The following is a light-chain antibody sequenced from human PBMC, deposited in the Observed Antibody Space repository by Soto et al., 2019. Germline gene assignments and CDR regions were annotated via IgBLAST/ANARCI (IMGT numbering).Light chain of an antibody. CDR2: GAS. J-gene: IGKJ1*01. CDR1: QSVSSSY. Sequence: TLPGKALQSVSSSYLAWYQQKPGQAPRLLIYGASTRATGIPARFTGSGSGTEFILTISSLQSEDFAVYYCQPYNNWPPWPFGQGTKVDI. CDR3: QPYNNWPPWP. V-gene: IGKV3-15*01.